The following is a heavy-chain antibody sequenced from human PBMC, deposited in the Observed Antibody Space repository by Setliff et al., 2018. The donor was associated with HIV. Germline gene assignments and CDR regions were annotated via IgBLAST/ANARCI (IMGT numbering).Heavy chain of an antibody. Sequence: SETLSLTCAVYGGSFSGYYWSWIRQPPGKGLEWIGEINHDRTTNYNPSLKSRVTISVDTSKNQFSLTLNSVTAADTAVYYCARLEVRSFYGYRNSPDYWGQGTLVTVSS. D-gene: IGHD5-18*01. CDR2: INHDRTT. V-gene: IGHV4-34*01. J-gene: IGHJ4*02. CDR1: GGSFSGYY. CDR3: ARLEVRSFYGYRNSPDY.